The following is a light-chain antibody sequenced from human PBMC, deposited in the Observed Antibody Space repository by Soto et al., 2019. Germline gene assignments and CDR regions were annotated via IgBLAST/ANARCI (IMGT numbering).Light chain of an antibody. CDR2: GAS. V-gene: IGKV3-20*01. J-gene: IGKJ1*01. CDR1: QSVSSSY. CDR3: QQYGSSPRT. Sequence: EIVLTQSPGTLSLYTGERATLSCRASQSVSSSYLAWYQQKPGQAPRLLIYGASSRATGIPDRFSGSGSGTDFTLTISRLEPEDFAVYYCQQYGSSPRTFGQVAKVDIK.